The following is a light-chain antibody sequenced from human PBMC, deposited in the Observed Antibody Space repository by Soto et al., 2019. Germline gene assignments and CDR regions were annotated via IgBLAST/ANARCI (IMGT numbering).Light chain of an antibody. Sequence: DIPMTQSPSSLSASVGDRVTITCRASQSISNYLNWYQRKPGKAPEFLIYAASSLQSGVPSRFSGSGSGTDFTRTISSLQPEDFATYYCQQSYSTPLTFGGGTKVEMK. CDR2: AAS. V-gene: IGKV1-39*01. J-gene: IGKJ4*01. CDR1: QSISNY. CDR3: QQSYSTPLT.